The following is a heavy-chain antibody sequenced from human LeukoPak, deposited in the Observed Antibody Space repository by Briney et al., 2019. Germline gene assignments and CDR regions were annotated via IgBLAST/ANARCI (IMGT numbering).Heavy chain of an antibody. CDR1: GDSISSSTYY. CDR3: ARHASGSYNNFQH. V-gene: IGHV4-39*01. J-gene: IGHJ1*01. CDR2: IYYSGHT. Sequence: SETLSLTCTVSGDSISSSTYYCGWIRQPPGKGLEWIGSIYYSGHTYYNPSLKSRVTISLDTSKTPFSLNLISVTAADTAVYYCARHASGSYNNFQHWGQGTLVTVSS. D-gene: IGHD1-26*01.